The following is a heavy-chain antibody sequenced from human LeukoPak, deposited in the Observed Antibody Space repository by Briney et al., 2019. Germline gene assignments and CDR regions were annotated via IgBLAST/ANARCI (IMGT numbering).Heavy chain of an antibody. Sequence: SETLSLTRTVSGYSISSGYYWGWIRQPPGKGLEWIGSIYHSGSTYYNPSLKSRVTISVDTSKNQFSLKLSSVTAADTAVYYCAGGVLYGSGSFVNYWGQGTLVTVSS. CDR1: GYSISSGYY. CDR3: AGGVLYGSGSFVNY. J-gene: IGHJ4*02. D-gene: IGHD3-10*01. V-gene: IGHV4-38-2*02. CDR2: IYHSGST.